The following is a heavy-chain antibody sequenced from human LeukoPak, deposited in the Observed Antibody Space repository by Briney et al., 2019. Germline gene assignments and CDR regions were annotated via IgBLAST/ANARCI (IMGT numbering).Heavy chain of an antibody. J-gene: IGHJ4*02. V-gene: IGHV3-48*04. Sequence: GGSLRLSCAASGFTFSIYSMNWVRQAPGKGLEWVSYISSSGSTIYYADSVKGRFTISRDNAKNSLYLQMNSLRAEDTAVYYCARPEDSSGYPTCFDYWGQGTLVTVSS. CDR1: GFTFSIYS. D-gene: IGHD3-22*01. CDR2: ISSSGSTI. CDR3: ARPEDSSGYPTCFDY.